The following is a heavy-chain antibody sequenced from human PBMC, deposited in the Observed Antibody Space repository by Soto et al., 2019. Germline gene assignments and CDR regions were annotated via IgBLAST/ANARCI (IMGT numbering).Heavy chain of an antibody. CDR2: IYYSGST. V-gene: IGHV4-59*01. D-gene: IGHD3-22*01. Sequence: SETLSLTCTVSDGSISNYYWSWIRHPPGKKLEWIGYIYYSGSTNYNPSLKSRVTISVDTSKNQFSLKLSSVTAADTAVYYCARGGYYYDSSGYFRFDYWGQGTLVTVSS. CDR3: ARGGYYYDSSGYFRFDY. CDR1: DGSISNYY. J-gene: IGHJ4*02.